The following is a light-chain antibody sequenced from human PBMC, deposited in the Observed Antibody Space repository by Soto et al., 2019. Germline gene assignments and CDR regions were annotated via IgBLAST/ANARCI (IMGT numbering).Light chain of an antibody. V-gene: IGKV1-6*01. J-gene: IGKJ4*01. CDR2: AAS. CDR3: LQNHNYPLT. Sequence: AIQMTQSPSSLSASVGDRVTVTCRASQDIRSYVGWYQQKPGQAPKVLMYAASRLHSGVPSRFSGSGYGTHFVLTLISLQPDDVATYYCLQNHNYPLTFGGGTQV. CDR1: QDIRSY.